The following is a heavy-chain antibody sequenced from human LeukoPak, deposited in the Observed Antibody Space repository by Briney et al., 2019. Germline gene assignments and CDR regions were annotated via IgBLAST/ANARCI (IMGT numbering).Heavy chain of an antibody. J-gene: IGHJ4*02. CDR1: GFTFSSRW. CDR2: VKNDGST. Sequence: GGSLRLSCVVSGVTSGFTFSSRWMHWVRQAPGKGLVWVSLVKNDGSTNYADSVKGRFTVSRDNTENTLYLQMNNLRVEDTALYFCHPLGYTSNWGQGTLVTVSS. CDR3: HPLGYTSN. V-gene: IGHV3-74*01. D-gene: IGHD6-13*01.